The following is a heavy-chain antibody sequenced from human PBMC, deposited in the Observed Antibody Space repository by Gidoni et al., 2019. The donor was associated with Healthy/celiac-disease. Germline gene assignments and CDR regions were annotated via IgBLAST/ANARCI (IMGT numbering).Heavy chain of an antibody. D-gene: IGHD3-10*01. V-gene: IGHV1-69*09. Sequence: QVQLVQSGAEVKKPGSSVKVSCKASGGTFSSYAISWVRQAPGQGLEWMGRIIPILGIANYAQKFQGRVTITADKSTSTAYMELSSLRSEDTAVYYCAGGSGSYYHTYYYYGMDVWGQGTTVTVSS. J-gene: IGHJ6*02. CDR1: GGTFSSYA. CDR2: IIPILGIA. CDR3: AGGSGSYYHTYYYYGMDV.